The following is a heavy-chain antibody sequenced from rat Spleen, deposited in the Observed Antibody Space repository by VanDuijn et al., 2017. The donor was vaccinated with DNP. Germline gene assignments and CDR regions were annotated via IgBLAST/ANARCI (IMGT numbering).Heavy chain of an antibody. CDR1: GFIFSNYD. J-gene: IGHJ2*01. D-gene: IGHD1-11*01. CDR2: ISYAGGST. V-gene: IGHV5-27*01. CDR3: AKAGGYSPWYFDY. Sequence: EVQLVESGGGLVQPGRSLKLSCAASGFIFSNYDMAWVRQAPTKGLEWVAYISYAGGSTYHGDSVKGRFTISRDNAESTLYLQMDSLRSEETATYYCAKAGGYSPWYFDYWGQGVMVTVSS.